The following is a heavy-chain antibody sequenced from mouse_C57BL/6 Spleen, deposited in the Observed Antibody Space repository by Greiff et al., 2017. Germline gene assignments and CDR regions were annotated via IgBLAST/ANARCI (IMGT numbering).Heavy chain of an antibody. CDR1: GFSLTSYG. CDR2: IWSGGST. J-gene: IGHJ3*01. CDR3: ARKVNSSGPAWFAY. Sequence: VMLVESGPGLVQPSQSLSITCTVSGFSLTSYGVHWVRQSPGKGLEWLGVIWSGGSTDHNAAFISRLSISKDNSKSQVFFKMNSLQADDTAIYYCARKVNSSGPAWFAYWGQGTLVTVSA. V-gene: IGHV2-2*01. D-gene: IGHD3-2*02.